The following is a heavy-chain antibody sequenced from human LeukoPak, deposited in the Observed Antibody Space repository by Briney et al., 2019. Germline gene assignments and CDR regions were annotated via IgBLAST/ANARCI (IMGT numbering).Heavy chain of an antibody. D-gene: IGHD1-26*01. V-gene: IGHV4-59*08. Sequence: PSETLSLTCTVSGGSISGYYWSWIRQPPGKGLEWSGYVYYSGSTNYNPSLKSRVTISVDTSKNQFSLKLNSVTDADTAVYYCARYGGSPSNYFDYWGQGTLVTVSS. CDR2: VYYSGST. CDR1: GGSISGYY. CDR3: ARYGGSPSNYFDY. J-gene: IGHJ4*02.